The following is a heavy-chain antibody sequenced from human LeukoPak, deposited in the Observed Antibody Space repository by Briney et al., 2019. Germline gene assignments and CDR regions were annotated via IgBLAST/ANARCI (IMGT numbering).Heavy chain of an antibody. CDR1: GFTFTSYA. Sequence: GGSLRLSCAVSGFTFTSYAISWVRQAPGKGLEWVSTISSSGDSTYYADSVKGRFTLSRDKSKNTVYLQMDSLRAEDTAVYYCATQEGYFDYWGQGTLVTVSS. CDR2: ISSSGDST. CDR3: ATQEGYFDY. V-gene: IGHV3-23*01. J-gene: IGHJ4*02.